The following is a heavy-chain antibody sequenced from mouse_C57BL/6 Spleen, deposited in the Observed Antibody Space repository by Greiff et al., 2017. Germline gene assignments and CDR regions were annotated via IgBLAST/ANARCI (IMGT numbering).Heavy chain of an antibody. J-gene: IGHJ4*01. CDR1: GYTFTDHT. D-gene: IGHD1-1*01. CDR3: ARALITTVVARAMDY. Sequence: VQLQESDAELVKPGASVKISCKVSGYTFTDHTIHWMKQRPEQGLEWIGYIYPRDGSTMYNEKFKGKATLTADKSSSTAYMQLNSLTSEDSAVYFCARALITTVVARAMDYWGQGTSVTVSS. CDR2: IYPRDGST. V-gene: IGHV1-78*01.